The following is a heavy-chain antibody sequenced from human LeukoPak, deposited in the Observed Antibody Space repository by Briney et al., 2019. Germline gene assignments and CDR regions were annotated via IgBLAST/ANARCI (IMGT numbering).Heavy chain of an antibody. CDR2: IYDSGNT. J-gene: IGHJ4*02. V-gene: IGHV4-30-4*07. CDR1: GGSISSGGYS. Sequence: SETLSLTCAVSGGSISSGGYSWSWIRQPPGKRLEWIGNIYDSGNTYYNPSLQSRVTISVDTSKNQFSLKLSSVTAADTAVYYCARDEVGSYDYWGQGTLVTVSS. D-gene: IGHD1-26*01. CDR3: ARDEVGSYDY.